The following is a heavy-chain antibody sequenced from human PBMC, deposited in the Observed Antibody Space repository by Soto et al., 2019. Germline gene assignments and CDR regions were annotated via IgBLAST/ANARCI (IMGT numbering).Heavy chain of an antibody. Sequence: GGSLRLSCAASGFSFSSYAVSWVRQAPGKGLEWVSTISISGSKTYYADSVKGRFSISRDDSKSTLYLQMNSLRAEDTAVYFCAKYGGGEIGGRHYYGMDVWGRGTTVTVSS. J-gene: IGHJ6*02. CDR2: ISISGSKT. CDR3: AKYGGGEIGGRHYYGMDV. V-gene: IGHV3-23*01. D-gene: IGHD2-15*01. CDR1: GFSFSSYA.